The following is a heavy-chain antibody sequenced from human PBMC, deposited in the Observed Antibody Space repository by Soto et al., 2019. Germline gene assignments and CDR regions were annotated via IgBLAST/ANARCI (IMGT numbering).Heavy chain of an antibody. V-gene: IGHV4-59*13. CDR2: ISYSGST. Sequence: PSETLSLTCTVSGGSITTYYWNWIRQSPGKGLEWIASISYSGSTNYNPSLRSRITISIDTSKNQFSLTLTSVTAADTAVYYCARDPYGSGSGGVYYYYALDVWCQGTTVTVSS. D-gene: IGHD5-12*01. CDR1: GGSITTYY. CDR3: ARDPYGSGSGGVYYYYALDV. J-gene: IGHJ6*02.